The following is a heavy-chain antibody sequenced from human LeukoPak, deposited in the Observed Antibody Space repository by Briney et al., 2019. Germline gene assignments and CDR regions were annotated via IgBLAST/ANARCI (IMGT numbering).Heavy chain of an antibody. CDR2: ISAYNGNT. V-gene: IGHV1-18*01. CDR1: GYTFTRYG. CDR3: ARGLKRVVPAAMYY. D-gene: IGHD2-2*01. Sequence: GASVKVSCKASGYTFTRYGISWVRQAPGQGLEWMGWISAYNGNTNYAQKLQGRVTMTTDTSTSTAYMELRSLRSDDTAVYYCARGLKRVVPAAMYYWGQGTLVTVSS. J-gene: IGHJ4*02.